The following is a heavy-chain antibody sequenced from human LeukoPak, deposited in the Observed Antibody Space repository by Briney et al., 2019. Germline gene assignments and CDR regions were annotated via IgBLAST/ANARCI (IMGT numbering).Heavy chain of an antibody. J-gene: IGHJ5*02. CDR3: ARDPSYYYDSSGYYYDH. CDR1: GFTFSSYA. CDR2: ISYDGSNK. V-gene: IGHV3-30*04. D-gene: IGHD3-22*01. Sequence: PGRSLRLSCAASGFTFSSYAMHWVRQAPGKGLEWVAVISYDGSNKYYADSVKGRFTISRDNSKNTLYLQMNSLRAEDTAVYYCARDPSYYYDSSGYYYDHWGQGTLVTVSS.